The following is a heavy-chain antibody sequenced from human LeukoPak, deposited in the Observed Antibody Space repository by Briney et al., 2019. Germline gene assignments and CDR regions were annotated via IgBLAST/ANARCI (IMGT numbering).Heavy chain of an antibody. CDR1: GGTFSSYA. Sequence: ASVKVSCKASGGTFSSYAISWVRQAPGQGLEWMGRIIPIFGIANYARKFQGRVTITADKSTSTAYMELSSLRSEDAAVYYCARGRIKGEQQLVQDYWGQGTLVTVSS. D-gene: IGHD6-13*01. V-gene: IGHV1-69*04. CDR3: ARGRIKGEQQLVQDY. J-gene: IGHJ4*02. CDR2: IIPIFGIA.